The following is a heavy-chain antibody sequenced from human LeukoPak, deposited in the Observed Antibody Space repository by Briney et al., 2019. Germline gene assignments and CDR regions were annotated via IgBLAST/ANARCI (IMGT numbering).Heavy chain of an antibody. V-gene: IGHV3-23*01. CDR1: GFTLSGYA. CDR3: AKDVSYGYDYCYYGMDV. CDR2: ICGSGGRT. D-gene: IGHD5-18*01. J-gene: IGHJ6*02. Sequence: GGSLRLSCAASGFTLSGYAMSWVRQAPGKGLEWVSAICGSGGRTYYADSVKGRFTISGDNSKNTLYLQMSSLRAEDTAVYYSAKDVSYGYDYCYYGMDVWGQGTTVTVSS.